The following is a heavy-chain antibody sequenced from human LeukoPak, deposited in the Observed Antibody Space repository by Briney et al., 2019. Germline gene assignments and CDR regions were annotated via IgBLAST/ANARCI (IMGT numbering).Heavy chain of an antibody. CDR2: INQDGSKK. D-gene: IGHD6-13*01. V-gene: IGHV3-7*04. CDR1: GFTISTYW. J-gene: IGHJ4*02. Sequence: PGGSLRLSCTASGFTISTYWMSWVRQAPGKGLEWVANINQDGSKKYYVDSVKGRFTISRDNVKNSVYLQMNSLRAEDTAVYSCERAVAAADSYWGRGTLVTVSS. CDR3: ERAVAAADSY.